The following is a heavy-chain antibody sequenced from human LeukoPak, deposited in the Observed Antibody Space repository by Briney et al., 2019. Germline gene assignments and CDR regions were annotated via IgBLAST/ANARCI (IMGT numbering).Heavy chain of an antibody. D-gene: IGHD3-3*01. CDR3: ARSTFGVVLNWFDP. CDR2: IIAIFGTA. CDR1: GGTFSSYA. V-gene: IGHV1-69*13. Sequence: RASVNVSCKASGGTFSSYAISWVRQAPGQGLEWMGGIIAIFGTANYAQKFQGRVTITADESTSTAYMELSSLRSEDTAVYYCARSTFGVVLNWFDPWGQGTLVTVSS. J-gene: IGHJ5*02.